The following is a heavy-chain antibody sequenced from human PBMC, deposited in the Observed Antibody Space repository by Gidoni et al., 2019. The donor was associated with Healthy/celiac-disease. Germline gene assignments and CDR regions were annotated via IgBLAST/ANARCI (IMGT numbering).Heavy chain of an antibody. V-gene: IGHV3-23*01. D-gene: IGHD1-26*01. J-gene: IGHJ4*02. CDR3: AKEGAQWEPKNYYFDY. CDR1: GFTFSSHP. CDR2: ISGSGGST. Sequence: EVQLLESGGGLVQPGGSLRLSCAASGFTFSSHPMSWVRQAPGKGLEWVSAISGSGGSTYYADSVKGRFTISRDNSKNTLYLQMNSLRAEDTAVYYCAKEGAQWEPKNYYFDYWGQGTLVTVSS.